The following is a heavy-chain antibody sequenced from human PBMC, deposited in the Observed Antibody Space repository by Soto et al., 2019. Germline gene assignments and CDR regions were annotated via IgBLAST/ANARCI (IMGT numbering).Heavy chain of an antibody. CDR3: ARQRTTVVTQAYFDH. CDR2: IHYSGRT. CDR1: GESISSSSYY. D-gene: IGHD2-21*02. V-gene: IGHV4-39*01. J-gene: IGHJ4*02. Sequence: SETLSLTCIVSGESISSSSYYWGWIRQPPGKGLEWIGSIHYSGRTYYNPSFKSRVTISIDTSKNQFSLKLSSVTATDTAVYYCARQRTTVVTQAYFDHWGQGALVTVSS.